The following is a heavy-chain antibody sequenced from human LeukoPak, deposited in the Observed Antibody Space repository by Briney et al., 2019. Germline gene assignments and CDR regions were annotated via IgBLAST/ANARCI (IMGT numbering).Heavy chain of an antibody. J-gene: IGHJ3*02. CDR2: MSSSGYTI. CDR1: GFTFRGYE. Sequence: GGSLRLSCAASGFTFRGYEMNGVRQAPGKGLEWVSYMSSSGYTIFCADGVKGRFTISRNNAKNSLYLQMNSLRTENTAVYYCARSRSIAGDGFDIWGQGTMVTVSS. V-gene: IGHV3-48*03. CDR3: ARSRSIAGDGFDI. D-gene: IGHD2-21*01.